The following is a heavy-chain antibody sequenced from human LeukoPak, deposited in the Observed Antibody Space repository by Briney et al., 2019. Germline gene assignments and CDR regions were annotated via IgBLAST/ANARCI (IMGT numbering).Heavy chain of an antibody. D-gene: IGHD1-26*01. CDR1: GYTFTSYG. CDR3: ARPQSRVGASDY. J-gene: IGHJ4*02. V-gene: IGHV1-18*01. Sequence: ASVKVSCKASGYTFTSYGISWVRQAPGQGLEWMGWISAYNGYTNYAQNLQGRGTMTTDTSTSTAYMELRSLRSDDTAVYYCARPQSRVGASDYWGQGTLVTVSS. CDR2: ISAYNGYT.